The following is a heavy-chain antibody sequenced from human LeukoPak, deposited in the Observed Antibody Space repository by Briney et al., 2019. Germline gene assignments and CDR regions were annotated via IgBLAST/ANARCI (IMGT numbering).Heavy chain of an antibody. CDR1: GFTVTSNY. CDR3: VKISSVAQTSYGHFDY. Sequence: PGGSLRLSCAASGFTVTSNYMSWVRQAPGKGLEWVSVIYSDGSTYYADSAKGRFTISRDNSQNTLSLHMISLRAEDTAVYYCVKISSVAQTSYGHFDYWGQGTLATVSS. CDR2: IYSDGST. D-gene: IGHD3-16*01. V-gene: IGHV3-53*01. J-gene: IGHJ4*02.